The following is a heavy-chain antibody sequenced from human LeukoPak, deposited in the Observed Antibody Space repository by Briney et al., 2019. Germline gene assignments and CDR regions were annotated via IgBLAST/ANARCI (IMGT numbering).Heavy chain of an antibody. J-gene: IGHJ4*02. Sequence: CVWTVSSYRLNWVRQAPGKGLEWVSYISSLSGAINYADSVKGRFIISRDNAKNSMFMQMNSLRAEDTAVYYCVRDQGGVVSYWGQG. V-gene: IGHV3-48*01. CDR1: VWTVSSYR. D-gene: IGHD2-21*01. CDR3: VRDQGGVVSY. CDR2: ISSLSGAI.